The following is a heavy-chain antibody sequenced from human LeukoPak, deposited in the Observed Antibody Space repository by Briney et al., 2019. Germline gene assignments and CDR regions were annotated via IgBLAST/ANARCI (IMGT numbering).Heavy chain of an antibody. CDR1: GFTFSSYE. V-gene: IGHV3-48*03. CDR2: ISSSGSTI. Sequence: PGGSLRPSCAASGFTFSSYEMNWVRQAPGKGLEWVSYISSSGSTIYYADSVKGRFTISRDNAKNSLYLQMNSLRAEDTAVYYCAKEPTMIVTEYYFDYWGQGTLVTVSS. CDR3: AKEPTMIVTEYYFDY. D-gene: IGHD3-22*01. J-gene: IGHJ4*02.